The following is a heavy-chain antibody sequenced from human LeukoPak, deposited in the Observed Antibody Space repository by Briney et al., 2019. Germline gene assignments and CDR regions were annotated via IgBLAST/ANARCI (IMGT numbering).Heavy chain of an antibody. CDR3: ARVRSDYAGFDI. Sequence: ASVKVSCTASGYTFTGYYMHWVRQAPGQGLEWMGRINPNSGGTNYAQKFQGRVTMTRDTSISTAYMELSRLRSDDTAVYYCARVRSDYAGFDIWGQGTMVTVSS. V-gene: IGHV1-2*06. D-gene: IGHD5-12*01. CDR2: INPNSGGT. J-gene: IGHJ3*02. CDR1: GYTFTGYY.